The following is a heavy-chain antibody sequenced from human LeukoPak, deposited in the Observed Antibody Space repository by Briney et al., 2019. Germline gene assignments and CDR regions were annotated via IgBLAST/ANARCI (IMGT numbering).Heavy chain of an antibody. CDR2: IYYSGST. Sequence: SETLSLTCTVSGGSISSYYLNWIRQPPGKGLEWVGHIYYSGSTSYNPSLKSRVTISVDTSKNQFSLRLNSVTAADTAVYYCAGDPGRRGSGLDWGQGSLVTVSS. D-gene: IGHD6-25*01. CDR3: AGDPGRRGSGLD. V-gene: IGHV4-59*01. J-gene: IGHJ4*02. CDR1: GGSISSYY.